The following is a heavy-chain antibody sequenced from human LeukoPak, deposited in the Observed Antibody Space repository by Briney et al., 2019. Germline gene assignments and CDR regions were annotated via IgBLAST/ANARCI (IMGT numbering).Heavy chain of an antibody. CDR1: GGSISSSSYY. D-gene: IGHD3-3*01. CDR3: ARGKRAVTIFGRGYYYYMDV. V-gene: IGHV4-39*07. J-gene: IGHJ6*03. CDR2: IYYSGST. Sequence: SETLSLTCTVSGGSISSSSYYWGWIRQPPGKGLEWIGSIYYSGSTYYNPSLKSRVTISVDTSKNQFSLKLSSVTAADTAVYYCARGKRAVTIFGRGYYYYMDVWGKGTTVTVSS.